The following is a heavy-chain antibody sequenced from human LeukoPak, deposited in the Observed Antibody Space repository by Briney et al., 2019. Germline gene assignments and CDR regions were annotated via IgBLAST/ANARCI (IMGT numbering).Heavy chain of an antibody. CDR3: AKDNYYDNSAYPDY. CDR2: ISYDGSNK. V-gene: IGHV3-30*18. D-gene: IGHD3-22*01. Sequence: PGGSLRLSCAASGFTFSSYGMHWVRQAPGKGLEWVAAISYDGSNKYYAASVKGRFTISRDNSKNTLYLQMNSLRAEDTAVNYCAKDNYYDNSAYPDYWGQGTLVTVSS. J-gene: IGHJ4*02. CDR1: GFTFSSYG.